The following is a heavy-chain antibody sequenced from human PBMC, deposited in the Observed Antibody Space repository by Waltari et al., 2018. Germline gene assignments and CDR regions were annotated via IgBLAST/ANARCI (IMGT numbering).Heavy chain of an antibody. D-gene: IGHD2-15*01. CDR3: AREKLMGEYIDY. CDR2: INWNGGST. CDR1: GFNFDDHG. J-gene: IGHJ4*02. V-gene: IGHV3-20*04. Sequence: EVQLVESGGGVRRPGGSLRLSCAASGFNFDDHGMRLVRQAPGKGLEWVSSINWNGGSTCYADSVRGRFTISRGNAKNSLYLQMNSLRADDTALYYCAREKLMGEYIDYWGQGTLVTVSS.